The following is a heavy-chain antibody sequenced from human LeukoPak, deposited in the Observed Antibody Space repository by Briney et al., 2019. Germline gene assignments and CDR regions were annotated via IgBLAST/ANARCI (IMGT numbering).Heavy chain of an antibody. V-gene: IGHV4-39*07. CDR2: IYYSGST. Sequence: SETLSLTCTVSGGSISSSSYYWGWIRQPPGKGLEWIGSIYYSGSTYYNPSLKSRVTISVDTSKNQFSLKLSSVTAADTAVYYCARDLRRHYYDSSGYYRWGQGTLVTVSS. D-gene: IGHD3-22*01. J-gene: IGHJ4*02. CDR1: GGSISSSSYY. CDR3: ARDLRRHYYDSSGYYR.